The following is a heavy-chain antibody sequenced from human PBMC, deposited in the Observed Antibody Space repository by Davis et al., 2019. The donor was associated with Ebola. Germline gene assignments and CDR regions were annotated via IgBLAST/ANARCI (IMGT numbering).Heavy chain of an antibody. D-gene: IGHD2-8*01. CDR3: ARDRAYCTHGACFTRYHDYGLDV. Sequence: GGSLRLSCAASGFTFSSYWMSWVRQAPGKGLEWVANIKQDGSEKYSVDSVKGRFTISRDNAKNSVFLQMNSLRAEDTAVYYCARDRAYCTHGACFTRYHDYGLDVWGKGTTVTVSS. V-gene: IGHV3-7*03. CDR2: IKQDGSEK. CDR1: GFTFSSYW. J-gene: IGHJ6*04.